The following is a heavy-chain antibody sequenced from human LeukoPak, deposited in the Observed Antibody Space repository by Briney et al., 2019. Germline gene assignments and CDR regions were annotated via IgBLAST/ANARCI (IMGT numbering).Heavy chain of an antibody. CDR2: TYYRSKWYN. J-gene: IGHJ4*02. CDR3: ARVPSYSSSWGTYYFDY. Sequence: SQTLSLTCAISGNSVSSNSAAWNWIRQSPSRGLEWLGRTYYRSKWYNDYAVSVKSRITIDPDTSKNQFSLQLNSVTPEDTAVYYCARVPSYSSSWGTYYFDYWGQGTLVTVSS. D-gene: IGHD6-13*01. CDR1: GNSVSSNSAA. V-gene: IGHV6-1*01.